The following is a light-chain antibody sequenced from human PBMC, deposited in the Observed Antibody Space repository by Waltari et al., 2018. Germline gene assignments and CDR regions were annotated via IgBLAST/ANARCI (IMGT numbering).Light chain of an antibody. CDR3: SSYAGSNVV. Sequence: QSALTQPPSASGSPGQSVTISCTGTSSDVGGYNYVSWYQQHPGNAPKPMIYEVSKRPSGVPDRFSGSKSGNTASLTVSGLQAEDEADYYCSSYAGSNVVFGGGTKLTVL. V-gene: IGLV2-8*01. CDR1: SSDVGGYNY. J-gene: IGLJ2*01. CDR2: EVS.